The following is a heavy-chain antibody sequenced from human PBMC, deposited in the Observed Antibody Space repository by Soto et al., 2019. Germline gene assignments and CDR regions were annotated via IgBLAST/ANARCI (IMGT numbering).Heavy chain of an antibody. V-gene: IGHV1-69*13. J-gene: IGHJ6*02. CDR3: ARSPGITGTRASQYAMDV. CDR2: IIPIFGTP. Sequence: ASVKVSCKASGDTFSTFAISWVRQAPGQGLEWMGGIIPIFGTPDYAQHFPGRVTISADESTKTAYLELSSLRPEDTAVYYCARSPGITGTRASQYAMDVWRPGTTVTVSS. CDR1: GDTFSTFA. D-gene: IGHD1-20*01.